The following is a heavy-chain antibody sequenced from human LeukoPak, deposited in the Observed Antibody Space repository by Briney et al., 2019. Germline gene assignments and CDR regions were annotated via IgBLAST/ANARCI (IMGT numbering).Heavy chain of an antibody. CDR1: GDSIRSDNW. J-gene: IGHJ4*02. D-gene: IGHD4-11*01. V-gene: IGHV4-4*02. CDR3: ARRTTVTIPFGY. CDR2: INHSGST. Sequence: TSGTLSLTCVVSGDSIRSDNWWSWVRQPPGKGLEWSGEINHSGSTNYNPSLKSRVTISVDKSKNQFSLKLSSVTAADTAVYYCARRTTVTIPFGYWGQGTLVTVSS.